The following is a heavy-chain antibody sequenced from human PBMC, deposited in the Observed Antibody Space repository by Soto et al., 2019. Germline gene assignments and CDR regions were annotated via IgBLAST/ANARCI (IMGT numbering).Heavy chain of an antibody. V-gene: IGHV1-69*13. CDR2: IIPIFGTA. CDR1: GGTFSSYA. CDR3: ASRISYGSGRGFRYYYYGMDV. D-gene: IGHD3-10*01. Sequence: SVKVSCKASGGTFSSYAISWVRQAPGQGLGWMGGIIPIFGTANYAQKFQGRVTITADESTSTAYMELSSLRSEDTAVYYCASRISYGSGRGFRYYYYGMDVWGQGTTVTVSS. J-gene: IGHJ6*02.